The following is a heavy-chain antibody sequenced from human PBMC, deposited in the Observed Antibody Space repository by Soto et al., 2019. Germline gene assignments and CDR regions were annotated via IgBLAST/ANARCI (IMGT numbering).Heavy chain of an antibody. J-gene: IGHJ4*02. D-gene: IGHD6-13*01. CDR2: IYYSGST. Sequence: QVQLQESGPGLVKPSQTLSLTCTVSGGSISSGGYYWTWIRQRPGKGLEWIGYIYYSGSTDYNPSLNSRVTISLDTSKNQFSLKLSSVTAADTAVYYCARDTEYASTWYYFDYWGLGTLVTVSS. CDR3: ARDTEYASTWYYFDY. V-gene: IGHV4-31*03. CDR1: GGSISSGGYY.